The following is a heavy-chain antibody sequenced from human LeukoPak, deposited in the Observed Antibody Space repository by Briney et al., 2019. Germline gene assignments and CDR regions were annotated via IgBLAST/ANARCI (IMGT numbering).Heavy chain of an antibody. V-gene: IGHV3-21*01. Sequence: GGSLRLSCAASGFTFSSYSMNWVRQAPGKGLEWVSSISSSSSYIYYADSVKGRFTISRDNAKNSLYLQMNSLRAEDTAVYYCARDRCSGGSCYGMDVWGQGTTVTVSS. CDR1: GFTFSSYS. CDR3: ARDRCSGGSCYGMDV. CDR2: ISSSSSYI. D-gene: IGHD2-15*01. J-gene: IGHJ6*02.